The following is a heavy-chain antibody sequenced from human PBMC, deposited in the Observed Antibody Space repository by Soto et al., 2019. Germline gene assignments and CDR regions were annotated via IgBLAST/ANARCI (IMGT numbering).Heavy chain of an antibody. J-gene: IGHJ4*02. D-gene: IGHD1-7*01. CDR3: AKEAITGTTTYFDY. V-gene: IGHV3-30*18. CDR1: GFTFSSYG. CDR2: ISYDGSNK. Sequence: GGSLRLSCAASGFTFSSYGMHWVRQAPRKGLEWVAVISYDGSNKYYANSVKGRFTISRDNSKNTLYLQMNSLRAEDTAVYYCAKEAITGTTTYFDYWGQGTLVTVSS.